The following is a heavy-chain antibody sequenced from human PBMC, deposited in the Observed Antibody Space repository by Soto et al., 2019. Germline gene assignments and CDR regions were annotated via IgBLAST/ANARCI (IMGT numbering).Heavy chain of an antibody. D-gene: IGHD3-10*01. V-gene: IGHV4-34*01. Sequence: PSETLSLTCAVYGGSFSGYYWSWIRQPPGKGLEWIGEIYHSGSTNYNSSLKSRVTISVDTSKNQFSLKLSSVTAADTAVYYFARESMVRGVGYYYYYYYMDVWGKGTTVTVSS. CDR3: ARESMVRGVGYYYYYYYMDV. CDR1: GGSFSGYY. J-gene: IGHJ6*03. CDR2: IYHSGST.